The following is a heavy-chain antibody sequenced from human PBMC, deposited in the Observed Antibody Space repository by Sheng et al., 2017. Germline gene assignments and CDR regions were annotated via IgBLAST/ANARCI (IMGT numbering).Heavy chain of an antibody. D-gene: IGHD6-13*01. J-gene: IGHJ4*02. CDR3: ARSYSSSLLFDY. CDR1: GFNFDDYA. V-gene: IGHV3-9*01. Sequence: EVQLVESGGGLVQPGRSLRLSCAASGFNFDDYAMHWVRQAPGKGLEWVSGISWNSGSINYADPVKGRFTISRDNAKNSLYLQMNSLRVEDTALYYCARSYSSSLLFDYWGQGTLVTVSS. CDR2: ISWNSGSI.